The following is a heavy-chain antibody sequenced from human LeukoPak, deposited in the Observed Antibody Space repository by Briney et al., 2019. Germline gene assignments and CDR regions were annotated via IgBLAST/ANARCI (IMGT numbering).Heavy chain of an antibody. CDR1: GFTFSSYA. V-gene: IGHV3-30-3*01. CDR2: ISYDGSNK. J-gene: IGHJ4*02. D-gene: IGHD4-17*01. CDR3: ARDVGDYDEGDYFDY. Sequence: PGRSLRLSCAASGFTFSSYAMHWVRQAPGKGLEWVAVISYDGSNKYYADSVKGRFTNSRDNSKNTLYLQMNSLRAEDTAVYYCARDVGDYDEGDYFDYWGQGTLVTVSS.